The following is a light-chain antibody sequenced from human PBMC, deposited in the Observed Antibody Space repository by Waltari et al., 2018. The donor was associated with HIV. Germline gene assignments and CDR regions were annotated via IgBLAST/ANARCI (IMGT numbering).Light chain of an antibody. CDR2: SNN. Sequence: QSVLTQPPSASGTPGQRVTISCSGSSSNIGSNTVNWYQQLPGTAPKHLIYSNNQRPSGVPDRFSGSKSGTSASLAISGPQSEDEADYYCAAWDDSLNGLVFGGGTKLTVL. J-gene: IGLJ2*01. CDR3: AAWDDSLNGLV. CDR1: SSNIGSNT. V-gene: IGLV1-44*01.